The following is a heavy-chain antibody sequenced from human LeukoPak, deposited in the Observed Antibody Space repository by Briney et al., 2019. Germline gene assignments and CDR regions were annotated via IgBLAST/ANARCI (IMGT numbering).Heavy chain of an antibody. J-gene: IGHJ5*02. Sequence: GGSLRLSCAASGFTFSDYNMYWIRQAPGKGLEWVSYITGSGSTTHYADSVKGRFTISRDNAKNSLYLQMNSLRAEDTAVYYCAGEGRPGAFDPWGQGTLVTVSS. D-gene: IGHD3-10*01. CDR1: GFTFSDYN. V-gene: IGHV3-11*01. CDR3: AGEGRPGAFDP. CDR2: ITGSGSTT.